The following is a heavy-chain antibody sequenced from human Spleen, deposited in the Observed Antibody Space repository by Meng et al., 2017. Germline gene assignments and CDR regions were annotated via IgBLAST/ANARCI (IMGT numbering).Heavy chain of an antibody. Sequence: QVQLQESGPGLVNTSGPLSLTCAVSGGYISSSNWWSWVRQPPGKGLEWIGEINHSGSTNYNPSLKSRVTISVDTSKNQFSLKLTSVTAADTAVYYCARTNGDYLPVNYWGQGTLVTVSS. CDR1: GGYISSSNW. J-gene: IGHJ4*02. CDR2: INHSGST. V-gene: IGHV4-4*02. CDR3: ARTNGDYLPVNY. D-gene: IGHD4-17*01.